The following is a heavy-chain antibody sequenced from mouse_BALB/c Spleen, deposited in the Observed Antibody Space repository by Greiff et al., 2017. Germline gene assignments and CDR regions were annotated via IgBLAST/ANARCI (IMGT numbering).Heavy chain of an antibody. CDR1: GYSITSDYA. V-gene: IGHV3-2*02. CDR2: ISYSGST. Sequence: DVHLVESGPGLVKPSQSLSLTCTVTGYSITSDYAWNWIRQFPGNKLEWMGYISYSGSTSYNPSLKSRISITRDTSKNQFFLQLNSVTTEDTATYYCARRDDYDRGGGLTWFAYWGQGTLVTVSA. J-gene: IGHJ3*01. D-gene: IGHD2-4*01. CDR3: ARRDDYDRGGGLTWFAY.